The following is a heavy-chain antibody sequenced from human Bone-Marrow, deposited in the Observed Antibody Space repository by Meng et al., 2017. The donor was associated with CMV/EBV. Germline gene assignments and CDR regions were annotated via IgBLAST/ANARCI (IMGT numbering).Heavy chain of an antibody. J-gene: IGHJ6*02. CDR2: IIPIFGTA. D-gene: IGHD4-11*01. V-gene: IGHV1-69*05. CDR3: ARATTPSASPVYGMDV. Sequence: SVKVSCKASGGTFSSYAISWVRQAPGQGLEWMGGIIPIFGTANYAQKFQGRVTITTDESTSTAYMELSSLRSEDTAVYYCARATTPSASPVYGMDVWGQGNTVPVSS. CDR1: GGTFSSYA.